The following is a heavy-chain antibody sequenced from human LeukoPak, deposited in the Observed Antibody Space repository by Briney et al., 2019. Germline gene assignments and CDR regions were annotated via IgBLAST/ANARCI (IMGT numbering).Heavy chain of an antibody. CDR2: IYYSKNT. J-gene: IGHJ4*02. CDR3: VSPRGFSYGYFDY. V-gene: IGHV4-39*01. CDR1: GGSISSSSAY. Sequence: SETLSLTCTVSGGSISSSSAYWGWIHQPPGKGLEWIGSIYYSKNTYYNPSLKSRVTISADTSKNQFSLTLGSVSATDTAVYYCVSPRGFSYGYFDYWGRGTLVTVSS. D-gene: IGHD5-18*01.